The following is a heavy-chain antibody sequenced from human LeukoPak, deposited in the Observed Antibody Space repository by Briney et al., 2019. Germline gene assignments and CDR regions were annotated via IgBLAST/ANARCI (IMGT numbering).Heavy chain of an antibody. D-gene: IGHD1-1*01. Sequence: GASVKVSCKASAYTFTNYYIHWVRQAPGQGLEWMGIINPSAGSTNYAQKFQGRVTMTRDTSTSSVYMELSSLTSEDTTVYYCAYWNDAADYWGQGTLVSVSS. CDR3: AYWNDAADY. J-gene: IGHJ4*01. V-gene: IGHV1-46*01. CDR1: AYTFTNYY. CDR2: INPSAGST.